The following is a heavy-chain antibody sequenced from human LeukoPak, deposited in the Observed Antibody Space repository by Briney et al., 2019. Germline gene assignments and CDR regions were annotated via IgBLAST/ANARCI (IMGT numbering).Heavy chain of an antibody. CDR3: ARDSGIAVAYYFDY. V-gene: IGHV4-34*01. Sequence: PSETLSLTCAVYGGSCSGYYWSWIRQPPGKGPEWIGEINHSGSTNHNPSLKSRVTISEDTSKNQFSLKLGSVTAADTAVYYCARDSGIAVAYYFDYWGQGTLVTVSS. CDR2: INHSGST. CDR1: GGSCSGYY. D-gene: IGHD6-19*01. J-gene: IGHJ4*02.